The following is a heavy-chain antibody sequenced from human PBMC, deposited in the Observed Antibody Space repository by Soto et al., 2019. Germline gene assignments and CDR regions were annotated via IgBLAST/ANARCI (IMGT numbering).Heavy chain of an antibody. CDR1: GYTFTVYY. CDR2: INPNSGGT. D-gene: IGHD3-3*01. CDR3: ARAGLIFGVVIMPYYGMDV. Sequence: ASVKVSCKASGYTFTVYYMHWVRQAPVQWLEWMGWINPNSGGTNYAQKFQGRVTMTRDTSISTAYMELSRLRSDDTAVYYCARAGLIFGVVIMPYYGMDVWGQGTTVTVSS. J-gene: IGHJ6*02. V-gene: IGHV1-2*02.